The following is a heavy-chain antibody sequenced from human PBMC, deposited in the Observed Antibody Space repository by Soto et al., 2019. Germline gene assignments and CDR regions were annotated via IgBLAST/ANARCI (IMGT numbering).Heavy chain of an antibody. V-gene: IGHV1-46*01. CDR1: GYTFTSYY. J-gene: IGHJ6*02. CDR2: INPSGGST. CDR3: ARDMVRGVSGYYYYYGMDV. Sequence: ASVKVSVQSAGYTFTSYYMHWVRQAPGQGLEWMGIINPSGGSTSYAQKFQGRVTMTRDTSTSTVYMELSSLRSEDTAVYYCARDMVRGVSGYYYYYGMDVWGQGTTVTVSS. D-gene: IGHD3-10*01.